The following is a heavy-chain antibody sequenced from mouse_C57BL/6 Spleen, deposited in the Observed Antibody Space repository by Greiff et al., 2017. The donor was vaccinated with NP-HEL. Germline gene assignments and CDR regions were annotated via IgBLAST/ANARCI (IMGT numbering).Heavy chain of an antibody. CDR2: IWSGGST. V-gene: IGHV2-2*02. Sequence: QVQLQQSGPGLVQPSQSLSITCTASGFSLTSYGVHWVRQSPGKGLEWLGVIWSGGSTDYNAAFITRLSISKDNSTSQVFFKMNSLQANDTAIYYCAIISSPYGSSYTAMDYWGQGTSVTVSS. CDR1: GFSLTSYG. D-gene: IGHD1-1*01. CDR3: AIISSPYGSSYTAMDY. J-gene: IGHJ4*01.